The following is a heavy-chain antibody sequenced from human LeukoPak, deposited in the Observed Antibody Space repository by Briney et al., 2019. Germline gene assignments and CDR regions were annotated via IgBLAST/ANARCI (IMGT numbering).Heavy chain of an antibody. J-gene: IGHJ4*02. CDR1: GFTFSSYS. CDR3: ARDLGGSGYYGY. CDR2: ISSSSSYI. D-gene: IGHD3-22*01. Sequence: GGSLRLSCAASGFTFSSYSMNWVRQAPGKGLEWVSSISSSSSYIYYAGSVKGRFTISRDNAKNSLYLQMISLRAEDTAVYYCARDLGGSGYYGYWGQGTLVTVSS. V-gene: IGHV3-21*01.